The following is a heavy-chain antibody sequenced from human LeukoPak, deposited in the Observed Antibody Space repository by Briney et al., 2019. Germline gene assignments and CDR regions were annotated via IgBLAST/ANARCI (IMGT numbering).Heavy chain of an antibody. V-gene: IGHV3-66*01. Sequence: GGSLRFSCAASGFTVSSNYMSWVRQAPGKGLEWVSVIYTGGSTHYADSVKGRFTLSRDNSKNTLYLQMNSLRAEDTAVYHCARGGGKDAFDIWGQGTMVTVSS. CDR2: IYTGGST. D-gene: IGHD3-16*01. J-gene: IGHJ3*02. CDR1: GFTVSSNY. CDR3: ARGGGKDAFDI.